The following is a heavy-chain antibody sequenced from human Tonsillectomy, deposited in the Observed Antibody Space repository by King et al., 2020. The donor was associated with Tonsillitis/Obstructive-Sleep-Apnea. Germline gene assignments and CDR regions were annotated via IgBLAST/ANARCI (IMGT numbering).Heavy chain of an antibody. CDR2: INPSGGST. CDR1: GYTFTSYY. CDR3: AKEVGAYDAFDI. Sequence: QLVQSGAEVKKPGASVKVSCKASGYTFTSYYMHWVRQAPGQGLEWMGIINPSGGSTSYAQNFQGRVTMTRDTSTSTVYMEPSSLRSEDTAVYYCAKEVGAYDAFDIWGQGTMVTVSS. J-gene: IGHJ3*02. D-gene: IGHD1-26*01. V-gene: IGHV1-46*01.